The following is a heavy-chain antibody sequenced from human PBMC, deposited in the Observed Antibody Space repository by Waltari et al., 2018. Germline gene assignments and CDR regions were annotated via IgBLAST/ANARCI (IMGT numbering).Heavy chain of an antibody. D-gene: IGHD3-3*01. V-gene: IGHV3-49*04. J-gene: IGHJ4*02. Sequence: EVQLVESGGGLVQPGRSLRLSCTTSGFTFGDLGMSWVRQAQGKGLEWVGFIRSKAYGGTTEYAASVKGRFTISRDDSKSIAYLQMNSVKTEDTAVYYCTREGVALFGVVTHRYFDYWGQGTLVTVSS. CDR2: IRSKAYGGTT. CDR1: GFTFGDLG. CDR3: TREGVALFGVVTHRYFDY.